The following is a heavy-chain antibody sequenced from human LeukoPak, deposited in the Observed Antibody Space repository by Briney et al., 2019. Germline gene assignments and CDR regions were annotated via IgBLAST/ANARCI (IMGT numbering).Heavy chain of an antibody. J-gene: IGHJ5*02. Sequence: ASETLSLTCTVSGGSISSYYWSWIRQPAGKGLEWIGRIYTSGSTNYNPSLKSRVTMSVDTSKNQFSLKLSSVTAADTAVYYCARVSAAAGTPWWFDPWGQGTLVTVSS. CDR1: GGSISSYY. V-gene: IGHV4-4*07. D-gene: IGHD6-13*01. CDR3: ARVSAAAGTPWWFDP. CDR2: IYTSGST.